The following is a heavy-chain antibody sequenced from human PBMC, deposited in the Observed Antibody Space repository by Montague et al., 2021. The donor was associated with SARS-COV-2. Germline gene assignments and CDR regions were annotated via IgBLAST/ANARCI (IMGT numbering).Heavy chain of an antibody. V-gene: IGHV4-59*08. CDR3: ARHYTATHPSVY. CDR1: GGSISSFY. J-gene: IGHJ4*02. CDR2: ISDSGST. D-gene: IGHD2-15*01. Sequence: SETLSLTCTVSGGSISSFYWSWFRQPPGKGLEWIGYISDSGSTNYNPSLTSRVTMSVDTSENQFSLKVNSVTAADTAVYYCARHYTATHPSVYWGQGTLVTVSS.